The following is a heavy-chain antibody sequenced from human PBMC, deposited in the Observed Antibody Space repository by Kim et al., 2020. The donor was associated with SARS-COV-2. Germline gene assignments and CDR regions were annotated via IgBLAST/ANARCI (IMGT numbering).Heavy chain of an antibody. Sequence: SRVTISVDTSKNQFSLKLSSVTAADTAVYYCARGGKFAVAGTWHLYYFDYWGQGTLVTVSS. CDR3: ARGGKFAVAGTWHLYYFDY. V-gene: IGHV4-34*01. J-gene: IGHJ4*02. D-gene: IGHD6-19*01.